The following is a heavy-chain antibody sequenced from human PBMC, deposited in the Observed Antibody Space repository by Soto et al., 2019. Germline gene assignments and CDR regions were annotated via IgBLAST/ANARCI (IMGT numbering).Heavy chain of an antibody. CDR2: INAGNGNT. Sequence: ASVKVSCKASGYTFTSYAMQWVRQAPGQRLEWMGWINAGNGNTKYSQKFQGRVTITRDTSASTAYMELSSLRSEDTAVYYCARDKSTICYYYWGQGTMVTVYS. D-gene: IGHD2-2*01. CDR1: GYTFTSYA. V-gene: IGHV1-3*01. CDR3: ARDKSTICYYY. J-gene: IGHJ4*02.